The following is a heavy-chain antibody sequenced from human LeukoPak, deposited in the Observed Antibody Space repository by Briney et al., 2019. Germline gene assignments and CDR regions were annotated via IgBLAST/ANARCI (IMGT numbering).Heavy chain of an antibody. CDR2: VNANSGDT. CDR1: GFTFTNYD. V-gene: IGHV1-8*01. D-gene: IGHD1-26*01. Sequence: ASVKVSCKASGFTFTNYDINWVRQATGQGLEWMGWVNANSGDTVYAQKFQGRVTMTEDTSTDTAYMELSSLRSEDTAVYYCATRKVGAPSSFDYWGQGTLVTVSS. CDR3: ATRKVGAPSSFDY. J-gene: IGHJ4*02.